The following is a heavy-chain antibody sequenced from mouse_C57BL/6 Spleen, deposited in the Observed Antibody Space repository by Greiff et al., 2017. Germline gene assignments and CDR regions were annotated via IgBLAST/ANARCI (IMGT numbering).Heavy chain of an antibody. Sequence: EVMLVESGGGFVQPGGSMKLSCVASGFTFSNYWMNWVSQSPEKGLEWVAQIRLKSDNYATHYAESVKGRFTISRDDSKSSVYLQMNNLSAEDTGIYYCTAPFYYGNYEGFSYWGQGTLVTVSA. V-gene: IGHV6-3*01. D-gene: IGHD2-1*01. CDR2: IRLKSDNYAT. J-gene: IGHJ3*01. CDR3: TAPFYYGNYEGFSY. CDR1: GFTFSNYW.